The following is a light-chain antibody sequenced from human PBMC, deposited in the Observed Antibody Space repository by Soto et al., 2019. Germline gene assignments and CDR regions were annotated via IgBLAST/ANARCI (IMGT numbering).Light chain of an antibody. Sequence: QSALAQPSSVSGSPGQSITISCTGTSTDFGGYNYVSWYQHHPGKGPTLIIYEVNNRPSWVSDRFSGSKSGNKASLTISNLEAEDESDYYCGSYTSTDTPFVFGTGTKVTVL. CDR3: GSYTSTDTPFV. J-gene: IGLJ1*01. CDR2: EVN. CDR1: STDFGGYNY. V-gene: IGLV2-14*01.